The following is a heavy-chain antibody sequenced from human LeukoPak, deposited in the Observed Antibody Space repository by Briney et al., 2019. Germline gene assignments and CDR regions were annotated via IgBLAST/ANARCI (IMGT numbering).Heavy chain of an antibody. V-gene: IGHV4-4*07. CDR2: MYTSGST. Sequence: SETLSLTCTVSGGSISSYYWSWVRQPAGKGLEWSGRMYTSGSTNYNPSLKSRVTLSVDTSKNQFSLDLSSVTAADTAVYYCARDGGRIGWFYFDYWGQGTRVTVSS. CDR1: GGSISSYY. D-gene: IGHD6-19*01. CDR3: ARDGGRIGWFYFDY. J-gene: IGHJ4*02.